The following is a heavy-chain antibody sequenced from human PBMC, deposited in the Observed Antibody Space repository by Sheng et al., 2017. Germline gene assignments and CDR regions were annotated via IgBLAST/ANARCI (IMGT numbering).Heavy chain of an antibody. CDR1: GGTFNRYC. CDR2: IIFAFGTT. Sequence: QVHLVQSGAEVKKPRSSVKVSCKASGGTFNRYCVSWVRQVPGHGLEWMGGIIFAFGTTNYAQDMQGRVTISADQSTNTVYMELSSLRSDDTGIYYCARHLATEAFDIWGPGTTGLRLF. J-gene: IGHJ3*02. CDR3: ARHLATEAFDI. V-gene: IGHV1-69*13.